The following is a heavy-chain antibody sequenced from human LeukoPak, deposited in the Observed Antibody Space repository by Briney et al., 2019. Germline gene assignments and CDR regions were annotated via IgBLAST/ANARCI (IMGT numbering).Heavy chain of an antibody. D-gene: IGHD3-10*01. J-gene: IGHJ4*02. CDR2: ISSSRSYI. CDR3: ARASGALMLWFGELRGHPFDY. CDR1: GFTFTSYS. Sequence: PGGSLRLSRAASGFTFTSYSMNWVRQAPGKGLEWVSSISSSRSYIYYADSVKGRFTISRDNAKNSLYLQMNSLRAEDTAVYFCARASGALMLWFGELRGHPFDYWGQGTLVTVSS. V-gene: IGHV3-21*01.